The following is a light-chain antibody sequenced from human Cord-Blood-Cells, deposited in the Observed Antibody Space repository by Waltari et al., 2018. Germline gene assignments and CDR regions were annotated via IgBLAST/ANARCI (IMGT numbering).Light chain of an antibody. CDR3: SSYTSSSTVV. V-gene: IGLV2-14*01. CDR2: DVS. Sequence: QSALTQPASVSGSPGQSITISCTGTRSDVGGYNYVSWYQQHPGKAPKLMIYDVSTRPAGVSNRFSGSKSGNMASLTISGLQAEDEADYYCSSYTSSSTVVFGGGTKLTVL. CDR1: RSDVGGYNY. J-gene: IGLJ2*01.